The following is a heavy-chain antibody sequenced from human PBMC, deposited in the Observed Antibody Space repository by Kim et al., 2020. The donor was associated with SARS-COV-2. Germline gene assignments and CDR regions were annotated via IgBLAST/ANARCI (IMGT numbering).Heavy chain of an antibody. J-gene: IGHJ1*01. D-gene: IGHD1-1*01. Sequence: GGSLRLSCASSGFTSSSYEMLWIRQPPGKGLEWVSYISGRGRPIHYADSVKGRFTISIDNAENSLYLQMNSLRVEDTAVYYCARGNEYEGSPPWWGQGTLVTVSS. CDR2: ISGRGRPI. CDR1: GFTSSSYE. V-gene: IGHV3-48*03. CDR3: ARGNEYEGSPPW.